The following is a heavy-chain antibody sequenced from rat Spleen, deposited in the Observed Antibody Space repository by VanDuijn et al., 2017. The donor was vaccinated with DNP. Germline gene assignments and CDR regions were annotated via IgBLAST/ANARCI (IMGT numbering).Heavy chain of an antibody. CDR3: ARYWYNSGYLYVMDA. Sequence: EVQLQESGPGLVKPSQSLSLTCSVTGYSITSNYWAWIRQFPGNKMEWMGYINYSGSTSYNPSLKSRISITRDTSKNQFFLQLNSVTTEDTATYYCARYWYNSGYLYVMDAWGQGASVTVSS. V-gene: IGHV3-1*01. CDR1: GYSITSNY. D-gene: IGHD4-3*01. J-gene: IGHJ4*01. CDR2: INYSGST.